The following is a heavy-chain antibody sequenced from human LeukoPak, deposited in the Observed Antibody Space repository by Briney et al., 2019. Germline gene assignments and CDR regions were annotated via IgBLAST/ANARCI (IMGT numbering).Heavy chain of an antibody. J-gene: IGHJ4*02. D-gene: IGHD2-2*01. Sequence: PGGSLRLSCAASGFTFSTYWMHWVRQAPGTGLVWVSLISSDGSNTNYADSVKGRFTISRDNAKNTLYLQMNSLRAEDTAVYYCATDVPAASIFGYWGREPWSPSPQ. CDR3: ATDVPAASIFGY. V-gene: IGHV3-74*01. CDR1: GFTFSTYW. CDR2: ISSDGSNT.